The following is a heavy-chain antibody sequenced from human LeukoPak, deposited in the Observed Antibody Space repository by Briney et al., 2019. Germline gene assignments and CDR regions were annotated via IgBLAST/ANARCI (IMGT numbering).Heavy chain of an antibody. Sequence: GASVKVSCKASGYTFTGYYMHWVRQAPGQGLEWMGWINPNSGGTNYAQKFQGRVTMTRDTSISTAYMELSRLRSDDTAVYYCARVRRYCSGGSRSGLGYWGQGTLVTVSS. CDR3: ARVRRYCSGGSRSGLGY. CDR1: GYTFTGYY. J-gene: IGHJ4*02. V-gene: IGHV1-2*02. D-gene: IGHD2-15*01. CDR2: INPNSGGT.